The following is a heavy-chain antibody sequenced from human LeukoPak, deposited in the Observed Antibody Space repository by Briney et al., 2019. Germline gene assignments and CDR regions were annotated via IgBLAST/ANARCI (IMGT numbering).Heavy chain of an antibody. CDR1: GFTFSDSY. CDR3: ARDLSVGAKPDLGFDY. V-gene: IGHV3-11*04. CDR2: ISNSGSSI. J-gene: IGHJ4*02. Sequence: PGGSLRLSCAASGFTFSDSYMTWIRQAAGKGLEWVSYISNSGSSIYYADSVKGRFTTSRDNAKSSLYLQMNSLRAEDTAVYYCARDLSVGAKPDLGFDYWGQGTPVTVSS. D-gene: IGHD1-26*01.